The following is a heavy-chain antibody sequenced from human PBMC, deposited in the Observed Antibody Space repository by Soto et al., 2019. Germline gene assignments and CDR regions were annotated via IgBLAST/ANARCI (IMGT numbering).Heavy chain of an antibody. D-gene: IGHD6-19*01. CDR1: GXTFTSYG. V-gene: IGHV1-18*01. CDR2: ISAYNGNT. J-gene: IGHJ4*02. CDR3: AREVVTGYSSGWEP. Sequence: SVKVSCKASGXTFTSYGISWVRQAPGQGLEWMGWISAYNGNTNYAQKLQGRVTMTTDTSTSTAYMELRSLRSDDTAVYYCAREVVTGYSSGWEPWGQGTLVTVSS.